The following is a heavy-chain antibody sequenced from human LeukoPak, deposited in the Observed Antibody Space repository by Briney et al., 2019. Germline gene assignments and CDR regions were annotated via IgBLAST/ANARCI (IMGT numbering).Heavy chain of an antibody. Sequence: GASVKVSCKASGGTFSSYAISWVRQAPGQGLEWMGGIIPIFGTANYAQKFQGRVTNTADESTSTAYMELSSLRSEDTAVYYCAGTKADYGGNSGAFDIWGQGTMVTVSS. CDR3: AGTKADYGGNSGAFDI. V-gene: IGHV1-69*13. CDR1: GGTFSSYA. J-gene: IGHJ3*02. CDR2: IIPIFGTA. D-gene: IGHD4-23*01.